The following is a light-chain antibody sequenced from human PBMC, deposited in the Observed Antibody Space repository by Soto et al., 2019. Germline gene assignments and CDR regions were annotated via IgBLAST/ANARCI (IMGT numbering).Light chain of an antibody. CDR1: TSDVGRYSL. J-gene: IGLJ2*01. Sequence: QSALTQPASVSGSPGQSLTIPCTGTTSDVGRYSLVSWFQQFPGKGPQLIIYEVTKRPSGVSHRFSGSKSGNTASLTISRLEAEDEADYYCCSYVYGGAVVFGGGTKATVL. V-gene: IGLV2-23*02. CDR3: CSYVYGGAVV. CDR2: EVT.